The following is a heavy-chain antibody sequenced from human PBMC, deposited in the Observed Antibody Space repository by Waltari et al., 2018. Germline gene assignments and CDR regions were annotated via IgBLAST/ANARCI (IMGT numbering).Heavy chain of an antibody. CDR3: ARGRGLDV. CDR1: GFTFSSFW. CDR2: RKQDGSEK. J-gene: IGHJ6*02. V-gene: IGHV3-7*01. Sequence: EQLVESGGGLVQPGGSLRLSCTASGFTFSSFWMSWVRQAPGKGLEWVANRKQDGSEKKYVDSVKGRFTISRDNAKNELYLQMNSLRAEDTAVYYCARGRGLDVWGQGTTVTVSS.